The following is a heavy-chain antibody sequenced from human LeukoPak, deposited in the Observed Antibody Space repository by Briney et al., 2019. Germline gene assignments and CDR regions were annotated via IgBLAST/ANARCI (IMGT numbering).Heavy chain of an antibody. Sequence: RPGGSLRLSCAASGFTFDDYGMSWVRQAPGKGLEWVSGINWNGGSTGYADSVKGRFTISRDNATNSLYLQMNSLRLEDTALYYCAKVGNLGSYYTYYMDVWGKGTTVTISS. CDR2: INWNGGST. V-gene: IGHV3-20*04. J-gene: IGHJ6*03. D-gene: IGHD3-10*01. CDR3: AKVGNLGSYYTYYMDV. CDR1: GFTFDDYG.